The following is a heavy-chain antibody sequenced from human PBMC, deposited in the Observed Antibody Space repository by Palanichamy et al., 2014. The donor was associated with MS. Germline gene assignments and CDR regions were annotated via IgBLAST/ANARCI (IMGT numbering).Heavy chain of an antibody. Sequence: VQLVESGGGLVQPGGSLTLSCAPSGFSVSTYWMHWVRQAPGKGLVWVSRINNHGGSQTDYADSVKGRFSISRDNARNTLYLQMDGLRAEDTAVYYCVRDFGGPLDYWGQGIPVSVAS. CDR3: VRDFGGPLDY. CDR1: GFSVSTYW. D-gene: IGHD3-10*01. J-gene: IGHJ4*02. V-gene: IGHV3-74*01. CDR2: INNHGGSQT.